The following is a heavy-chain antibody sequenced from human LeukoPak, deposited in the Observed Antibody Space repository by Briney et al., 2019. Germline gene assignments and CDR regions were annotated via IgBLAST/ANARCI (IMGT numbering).Heavy chain of an antibody. CDR1: GGSFSGYY. CDR3: ARPYYYGSGSYYKY. V-gene: IGHV4-34*09. CDR2: INHSGST. D-gene: IGHD3-10*01. J-gene: IGHJ4*02. Sequence: SETLSLTCAVYGGSFSGYYWSWIRQPPGKGLEWIGEINHSGSTNYNPSLKSRVTISVDTSKNQFSLKLSSVTAADTAVYYCARPYYYGSGSYYKYWGQGTLVTVSS.